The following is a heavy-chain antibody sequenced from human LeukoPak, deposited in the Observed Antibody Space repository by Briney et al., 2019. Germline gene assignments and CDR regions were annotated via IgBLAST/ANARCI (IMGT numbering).Heavy chain of an antibody. V-gene: IGHV3-30*18. CDR2: ISYDGSNK. CDR1: GFTFSSYG. CDR3: AKADDSSGNDAFDI. D-gene: IGHD3-22*01. J-gene: IGHJ3*02. Sequence: GGSLRLSCAASGFTFSSYGMHWVRQAPGKGLGWVAVISYDGSNKYYADSVKGRFTISRDNSKNTLYLQMNSLRAEDTAVYYCAKADDSSGNDAFDIWGQGTMVTVSS.